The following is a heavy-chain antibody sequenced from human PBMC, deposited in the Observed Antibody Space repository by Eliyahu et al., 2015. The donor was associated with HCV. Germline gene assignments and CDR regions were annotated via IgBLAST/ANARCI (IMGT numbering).Heavy chain of an antibody. CDR3: ARLGLGSSWFY. CDR2: ILYTGNT. Sequence: QLQLHESGPGLVKPSETLSLTCTVSGDSISVDHFWGWIRQPPGKGLEYIGSILYTGNTHYNPALRSRVIISVDTSKNQFSLNLSSVTAADTAVYYCARLGLGSSWFYWGQGTLVTVSS. J-gene: IGHJ4*02. D-gene: IGHD6-13*01. CDR1: GDSISVDHF. V-gene: IGHV4-39*01.